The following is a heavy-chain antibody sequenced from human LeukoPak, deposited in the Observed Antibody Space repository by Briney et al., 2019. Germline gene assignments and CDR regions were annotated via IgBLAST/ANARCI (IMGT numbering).Heavy chain of an antibody. D-gene: IGHD5-18*01. CDR1: GGTFSSYA. J-gene: IGHJ4*02. CDR2: ISSNGGST. Sequence: SCKASGGTFSSYAMHWVRQAPGKGLEYVSAISSNGGSTYYADSVKGRFTISRDNSKNTLYLQMSSLRAEDTAVYYCVKGGGYSFGFDYWGQGTLVTVSS. CDR3: VKGGGYSFGFDY. V-gene: IGHV3-64D*06.